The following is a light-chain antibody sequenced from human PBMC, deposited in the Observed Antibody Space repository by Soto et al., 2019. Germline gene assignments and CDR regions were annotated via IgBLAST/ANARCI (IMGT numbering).Light chain of an antibody. Sequence: ETVMTQSPATLSVSPGERVTLSCRASQSVSSSLAWYQQKPGQAPRLLIYGASTRASGIPARFSGSGSGTEFTLTISTLQSEDVAVYSCQQHYSWRYTFGQGTKLEIK. CDR2: GAS. CDR3: QQHYSWRYT. V-gene: IGKV3-15*01. J-gene: IGKJ2*01. CDR1: QSVSSS.